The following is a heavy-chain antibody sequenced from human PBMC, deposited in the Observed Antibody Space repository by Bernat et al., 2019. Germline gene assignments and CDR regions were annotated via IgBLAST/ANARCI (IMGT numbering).Heavy chain of an antibody. CDR1: GYTFTSYA. D-gene: IGHD2-15*01. J-gene: IGHJ4*02. V-gene: IGHV1-3*01. Sequence: QVQLVQSGAEVKKPGASVKVSCTASGYTFTSYAMHWVRQAPGQRLEWMGWINAGNGNTKYSQKFQGRVTITRDTSASTAYMELSSLRSEDTAVYYCAREGVAQEFDYWGQGTLVTVSS. CDR3: AREGVAQEFDY. CDR2: INAGNGNT.